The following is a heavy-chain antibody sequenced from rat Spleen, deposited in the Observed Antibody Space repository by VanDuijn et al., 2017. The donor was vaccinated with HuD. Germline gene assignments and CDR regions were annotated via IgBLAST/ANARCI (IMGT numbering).Heavy chain of an antibody. V-gene: IGHV5S13*01. CDR1: GFIFSNYG. CDR3: ARPRINYSSYFDY. CDR2: VSPAGGRT. Sequence: EVQLVESGGGLVQPGRSLKLSCVASGFIFSNYGMHWIRQTPTKGLAWVASVSPAGGRTYYRDSVKGRFTISRDNAKNTLYLQMDSLRSEDTATYYCARPRINYSSYFDYWGQGVMVTVSS. D-gene: IGHD1-8*01. J-gene: IGHJ2*01.